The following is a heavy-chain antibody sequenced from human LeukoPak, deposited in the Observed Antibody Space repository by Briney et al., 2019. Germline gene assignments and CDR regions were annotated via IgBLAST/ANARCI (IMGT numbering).Heavy chain of an antibody. D-gene: IGHD4-11*01. Sequence: GGSLRLSCAASGFTVSGNYMSWVRQAPGKGLEWVSIIYSGGTTYYTDSVKGRFTISRDNSKNTLYLQMNSLRAEDTAMYYCAGSTVITSFDYWGQGTLVTVSS. V-gene: IGHV3-53*01. CDR2: IYSGGTT. CDR1: GFTVSGNY. CDR3: AGSTVITSFDY. J-gene: IGHJ4*02.